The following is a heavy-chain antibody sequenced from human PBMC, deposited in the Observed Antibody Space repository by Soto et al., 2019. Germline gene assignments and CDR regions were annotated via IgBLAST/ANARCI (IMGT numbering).Heavy chain of an antibody. CDR1: GYRLTGYH. Sequence: QVQLVQSGAEVKKPGASVKVSCKASGYRLTGYHMHWVRQAPGEGLEWMGWINPDRGGTNNAQKFQGRVTLTRDTSISTAYMELSRLTSDDTAVYYCAGANCSDISWYRLLASDYWGQGTLVSVSS. CDR3: AGANCSDISWYRLLASDY. V-gene: IGHV1-2*02. D-gene: IGHD2-2*02. CDR2: INPDRGGT. J-gene: IGHJ4*02.